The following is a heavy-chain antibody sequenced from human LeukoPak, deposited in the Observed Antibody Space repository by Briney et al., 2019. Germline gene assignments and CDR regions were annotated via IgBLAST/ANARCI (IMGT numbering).Heavy chain of an antibody. J-gene: IGHJ4*02. CDR3: ARERLRGYSYGLDY. CDR1: GFTFSSYS. Sequence: GGSLRLSCAASGFTFSSYSMNWVRQAPGKGLEWVSYISSSSSTIYYADSVKGRFTISRDNVRNSLYLQMNSLRAEDTAVYYCARERLRGYSYGLDYWGQGTLVTVSS. D-gene: IGHD5-18*01. V-gene: IGHV3-48*01. CDR2: ISSSSSTI.